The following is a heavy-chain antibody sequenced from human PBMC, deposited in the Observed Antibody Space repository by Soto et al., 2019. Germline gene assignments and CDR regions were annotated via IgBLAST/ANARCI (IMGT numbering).Heavy chain of an antibody. CDR2: IWYDGSNK. D-gene: IGHD3-22*01. Sequence: GGSLRLSCAASGFTFSNYGMHWVRQAPGKGLEWVAVIWYDGSNKYYADSVKGRFTISRDNSKNTLYLQMNSLRAEDTAVYYCARKYYYDSSGYHYYYYYGMDVWGQGTTVTV. V-gene: IGHV3-33*08. CDR3: ARKYYYDSSGYHYYYYYGMDV. CDR1: GFTFSNYG. J-gene: IGHJ6*02.